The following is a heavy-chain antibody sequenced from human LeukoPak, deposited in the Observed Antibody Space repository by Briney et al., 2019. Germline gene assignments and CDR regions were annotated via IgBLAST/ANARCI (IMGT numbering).Heavy chain of an antibody. J-gene: IGHJ3*02. CDR1: GGSISSRSYY. CDR3: AKDYGEGTFDI. V-gene: IGHV4-39*07. D-gene: IGHD4-17*01. CDR2: ISYSGST. Sequence: PSETLSLTCTVSGGSISSRSYYWGWIRQPPGKGLEWIGSISYSGSTNYNPSLKSRVTISVDTSKNQFSLKLSSVTAADTAVYYCAKDYGEGTFDIWGQGTLVTVSS.